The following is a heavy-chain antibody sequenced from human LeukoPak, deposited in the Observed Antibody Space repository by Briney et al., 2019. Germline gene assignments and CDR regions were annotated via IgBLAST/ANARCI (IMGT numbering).Heavy chain of an antibody. J-gene: IGHJ4*02. CDR3: ARDSSGYSSGWYPDY. V-gene: IGHV1-69*13. D-gene: IGHD6-19*01. CDR1: GGTFSSYA. Sequence: SVKVSCKASGGTFSSYAISWVRQAPGQGLEWMGGIIPIFGTANYAQKFQGRVTITADESTSTAYMELSSLRSDHTAVYYCARDSSGYSSGWYPDYWGQGTLVTVSS. CDR2: IIPIFGTA.